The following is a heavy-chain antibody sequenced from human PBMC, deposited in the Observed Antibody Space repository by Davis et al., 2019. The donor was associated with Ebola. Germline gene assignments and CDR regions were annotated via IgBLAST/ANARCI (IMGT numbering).Heavy chain of an antibody. Sequence: ASVTVSCKASGYTFTSYDINWVRQATGQGLEWMGWMNPNSGNTGYAQKFQGRVTMTRNTSISTAYMELSSLRSEDTAVYYCARGWGYYYDSSGPKGAVDYWGQGTLVTVSS. J-gene: IGHJ4*02. CDR2: MNPNSGNT. CDR1: GYTFTSYD. D-gene: IGHD3-22*01. CDR3: ARGWGYYYDSSGPKGAVDY. V-gene: IGHV1-8*01.